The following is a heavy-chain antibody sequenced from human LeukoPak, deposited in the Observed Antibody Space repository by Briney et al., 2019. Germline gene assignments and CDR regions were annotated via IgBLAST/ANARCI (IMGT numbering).Heavy chain of an antibody. V-gene: IGHV3-30*02. CDR1: GFTFSSYG. J-gene: IGHJ4*02. CDR2: IRYDGSNK. Sequence: GGSLRLSCAASGFTFSSYGMHWVRQAPGKGLEWVAFIRYDGSNKYYTDSVKGRFTISRDNSKNTLYLQMNSLRAEDTAVYYCATPPTVTRNYWGQGTLVTVSS. D-gene: IGHD4-17*01. CDR3: ATPPTVTRNY.